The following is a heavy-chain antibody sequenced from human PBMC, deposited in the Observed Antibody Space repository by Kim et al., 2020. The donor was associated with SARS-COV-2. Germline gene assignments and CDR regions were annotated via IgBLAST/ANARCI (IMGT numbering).Heavy chain of an antibody. CDR3: ARFPTRRGNCVVVPAAF. V-gene: IGHV3-7*03. CDR2: IKQDGSEK. J-gene: IGHJ3*01. Sequence: GGSLRLSCASSGFTFSSYWLSWVRQVPGKGLEWVANIKQDGSEKYYVDAVKGRFTISRENSKNSLYLQMNSLRAEDTAVYYWARFPTRRGNCVVVPAAF. CDR1: GFTFSSYW. D-gene: IGHD2-2*01.